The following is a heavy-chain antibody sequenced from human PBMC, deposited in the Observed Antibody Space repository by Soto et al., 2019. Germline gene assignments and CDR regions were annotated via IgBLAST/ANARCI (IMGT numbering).Heavy chain of an antibody. Sequence: EVQLLESGGGLVQPGGSLRLSCAASGFTFSTYAMSWVRQAPGKGLEWVSTITTSGGNTYYADSVQGRFTISRDNSKNTVYLQMNSLRAEDTAVYYCAGRYCTNGVCYTNYYYYIDVWGKGTTVTVSS. V-gene: IGHV3-23*01. CDR3: AGRYCTNGVCYTNYYYYIDV. D-gene: IGHD2-8*01. J-gene: IGHJ6*03. CDR1: GFTFSTYA. CDR2: ITTSGGNT.